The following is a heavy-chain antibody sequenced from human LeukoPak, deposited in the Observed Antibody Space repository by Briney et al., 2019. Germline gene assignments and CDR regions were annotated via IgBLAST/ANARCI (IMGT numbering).Heavy chain of an antibody. CDR2: IIPIFGTA. Sequence: SVKVSCKASGGTFSSYAISWVRQAPGQGLEWMGGIIPIFGTANYAQKFQGRVTITADESTSTAYMELSSLRSEDTAVYYCARDLSSGYCSGGSCAIDYWGQGTLVTVSS. CDR3: ARDLSSGYCSGGSCAIDY. D-gene: IGHD2-15*01. CDR1: GGTFSSYA. V-gene: IGHV1-69*13. J-gene: IGHJ4*02.